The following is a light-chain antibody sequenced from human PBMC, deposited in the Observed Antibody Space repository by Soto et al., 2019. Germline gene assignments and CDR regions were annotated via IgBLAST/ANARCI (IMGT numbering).Light chain of an antibody. V-gene: IGKV3-11*01. CDR2: DAS. Sequence: EIVLTQSPATLSLSPGERATLSCSASQSVSSYLAWYQQKPGQAPRLLIYDASNRATGIPARFSGSGSGTESTLAIHSLEPEDFAVYFWQQRRNWALTLTFCQGTKVEIK. J-gene: IGKJ1*01. CDR3: QQRRNWALTLT. CDR1: QSVSSY.